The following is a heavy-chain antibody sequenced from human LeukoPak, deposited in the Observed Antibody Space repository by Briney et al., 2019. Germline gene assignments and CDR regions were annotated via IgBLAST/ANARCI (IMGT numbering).Heavy chain of an antibody. V-gene: IGHV4-4*02. Sequence: SETLSLTCAVSGGSVSSSNWWSWVRQPPGKGLEWIGEIFRSGSTRYNPSLKSRVTISVDKSKNQFSLKLSSVTAADTGVYYCAARSSSTSLKAFDYWGQGTPVTVSS. D-gene: IGHD2-2*01. J-gene: IGHJ4*02. CDR2: IFRSGST. CDR3: AARSSSTSLKAFDY. CDR1: GGSVSSSNW.